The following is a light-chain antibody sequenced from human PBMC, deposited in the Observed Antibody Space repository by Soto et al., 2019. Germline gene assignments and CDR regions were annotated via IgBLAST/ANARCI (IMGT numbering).Light chain of an antibody. J-gene: IGKJ1*01. Sequence: EIVLTQSPGTLSLSPGERATLSCRASQSVSSSYLAWYQPKPGQAPRLLIYGASSRATGIPDRFSGSGSGRDFTLTMSRLATEDFAVYYCQQYSSSPWTFGQGTKVEIK. CDR1: QSVSSSY. CDR2: GAS. CDR3: QQYSSSPWT. V-gene: IGKV3-20*01.